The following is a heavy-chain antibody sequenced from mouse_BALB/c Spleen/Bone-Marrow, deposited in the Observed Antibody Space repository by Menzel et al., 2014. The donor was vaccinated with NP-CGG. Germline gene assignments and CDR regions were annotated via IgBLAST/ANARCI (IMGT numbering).Heavy chain of an antibody. V-gene: IGHV1-69*01. J-gene: IGHJ4*01. D-gene: IGHD3-3*01. CDR1: GYTFTDNW. CDR2: IDTSDSYT. Sequence: QVQLQQSGAELGMPGASVKMSCKASGYTFTDNWIYWVRQRPGQGLEWIGAIDTSDSYTNYNQKFMGKASLTVDASSSTAYMQVSSLTSDDSAVYYCARGGQDFSLDYWGQGTLVTVSS. CDR3: ARGGQDFSLDY.